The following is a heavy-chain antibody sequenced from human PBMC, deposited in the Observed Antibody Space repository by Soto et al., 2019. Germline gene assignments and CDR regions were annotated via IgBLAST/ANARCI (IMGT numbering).Heavy chain of an antibody. J-gene: IGHJ4*02. CDR1: GFSLSTSGVG. CDR2: IYWNDDK. D-gene: IGHD3-22*01. CDR3: AHTNPPSGYYDSSGYRFHFDY. Sequence: SGPTLVNPTQTLTLTCTFSGFSLSTSGVGVGWIRQPPGKALEWLALIYWNDDKRYSPSLKSRLTITKDTSKNKVVLTMTNMDPVDTATYYCAHTNPPSGYYDSSGYRFHFDYWGQGTLVTVSS. V-gene: IGHV2-5*01.